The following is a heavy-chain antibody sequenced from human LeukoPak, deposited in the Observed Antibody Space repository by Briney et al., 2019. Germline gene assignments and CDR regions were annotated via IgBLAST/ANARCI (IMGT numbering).Heavy chain of an antibody. D-gene: IGHD3-3*01. J-gene: IGHJ6*03. V-gene: IGHV3-66*02. CDR1: GFTVSSYY. CDR2: IYSGGNT. CDR3: ARDRENYDFWSGYYSGYYYMDV. Sequence: GGSLRLSCAASGFTVSSYYMSWVRQAPGEGLEWVSVIYSGGNTNYADSVKGRFTISRDNSKNTLYLQMNSLRAEDTAVYYCARDRENYDFWSGYYSGYYYMDVWGKGTTVTVSS.